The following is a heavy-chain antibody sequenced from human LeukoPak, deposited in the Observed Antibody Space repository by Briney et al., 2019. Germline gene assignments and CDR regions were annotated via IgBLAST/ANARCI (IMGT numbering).Heavy chain of an antibody. CDR3: ARVARSMSSSSDDS. CDR1: GGSISSGRYY. J-gene: IGHJ5*01. V-gene: IGHV4-61*02. CDR2: IYTSGST. Sequence: PSETLSLTCTVSGGSISSGRYYWNWIRQPAGKGLEWIGRIYTSGSTNYNPSLKSRVTISVDTSKNQFSLKLNSVTAADTAVYYCARVARSMSSSSDDSWGQGTLVTVSS. D-gene: IGHD6-13*01.